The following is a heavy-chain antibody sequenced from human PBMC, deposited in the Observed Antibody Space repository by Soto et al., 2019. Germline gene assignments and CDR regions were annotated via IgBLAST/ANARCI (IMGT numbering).Heavy chain of an antibody. Sequence: PSQTLSLTCAISGDSVSRNSVTWNWIRQSPSRGLEWLGRTYYRSKWYNDYAVSVKSRITINPDTSKNQFSLQLNSVTPEDTAVYYCARGCKAVAGTSYYYYYMDVWGKGTTVTVSS. J-gene: IGHJ6*03. V-gene: IGHV6-1*01. CDR1: GDSVSRNSVT. D-gene: IGHD6-19*01. CDR2: TYYRSKWYN. CDR3: ARGCKAVAGTSYYYYYMDV.